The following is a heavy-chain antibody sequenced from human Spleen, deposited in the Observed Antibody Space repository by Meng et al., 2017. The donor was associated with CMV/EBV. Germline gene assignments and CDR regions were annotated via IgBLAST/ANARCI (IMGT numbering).Heavy chain of an antibody. CDR3: ARESMVPVSRYYFYTMDV. D-gene: IGHD2-15*01. J-gene: IGHJ6*02. V-gene: IGHV4-59*01. CDR2: ISYSGKT. Sequence: SETLSLTCTVSGGSISSYYWSWIRQPAGKGLEWIGYISYSGKTDYIPSLKSRVTIVADTSKNQFSLKLTSVTAADTAVYYCARESMVPVSRYYFYTMDVWGQGTTVTVSS. CDR1: GGSISSYY.